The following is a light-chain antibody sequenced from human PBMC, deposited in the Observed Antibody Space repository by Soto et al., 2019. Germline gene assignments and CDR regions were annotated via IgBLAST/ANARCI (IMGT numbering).Light chain of an antibody. CDR3: ASYASSSTVL. CDR2: HVG. J-gene: IGLJ2*01. V-gene: IGLV2-14*03. Sequence: QSALTQPASVSGSPGQAITISCTGTSSDIGGYNYVSWYQQHPGKAPKLMFYHVGERPSGVSNRFSGSKSGNTASLTISGLQAEDEADYYCASYASSSTVLFGGGTKLTVL. CDR1: SSDIGGYNY.